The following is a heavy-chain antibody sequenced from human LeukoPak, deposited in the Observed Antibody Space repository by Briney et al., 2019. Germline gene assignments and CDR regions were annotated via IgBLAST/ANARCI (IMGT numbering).Heavy chain of an antibody. CDR2: ISYDGSNK. J-gene: IGHJ4*02. CDR1: GLTFSSYA. V-gene: IGHV3-30-3*01. CDR3: AKVWAGATMVRGPRSYFDY. D-gene: IGHD3-10*01. Sequence: PGGSLRLSCAASGLTFSSYAMHWVRQAPGEGLKWVAVISYDGSNKYYADSVKGRFTISRGNSKNTLYLQMNSLRAEDTAIYYCAKVWAGATMVRGPRSYFDYWGQGTLVTVSS.